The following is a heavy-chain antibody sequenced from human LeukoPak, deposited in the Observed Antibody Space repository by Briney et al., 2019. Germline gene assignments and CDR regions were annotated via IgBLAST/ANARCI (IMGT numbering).Heavy chain of an antibody. J-gene: IGHJ4*02. CDR3: AKAPNYCSGGSCYSVFDY. V-gene: IGHV3-30*18. Sequence: GGSLRLSCAASGFTFSSYGMHWVRQAPGKGLEWVAVISYDGSNKYYADSVKGRFTISRDNSKNTLYLQMNSLRAEDTAVYYCAKAPNYCSGGSCYSVFDYWGQGTLVTVSS. CDR2: ISYDGSNK. CDR1: GFTFSSYG. D-gene: IGHD2-15*01.